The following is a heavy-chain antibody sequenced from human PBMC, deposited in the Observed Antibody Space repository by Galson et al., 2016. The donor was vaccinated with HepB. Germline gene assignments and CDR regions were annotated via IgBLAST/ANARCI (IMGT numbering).Heavy chain of an antibody. CDR2: ISSSSNYI. Sequence: SLRLSCAASGFTFSSYSMNWVRQAPGKGLEWVSSISSSSNYIYYADSVKGRFAISRDYAKNSLYLQMNSLRAEDTAVYYCARGYGRLRGLVLLVGSGPGKIFDYWGQGTLVAVSS. V-gene: IGHV3-21*01. CDR1: GFTFSSYS. J-gene: IGHJ4*02. CDR3: ARGYGRLRGLVLLVGSGPGKIFDY. D-gene: IGHD3-16*02.